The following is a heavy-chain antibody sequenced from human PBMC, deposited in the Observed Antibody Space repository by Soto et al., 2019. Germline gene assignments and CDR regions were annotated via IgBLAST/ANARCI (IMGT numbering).Heavy chain of an antibody. CDR3: VRMGQWRVPGDFYYGMDV. V-gene: IGHV3-53*01. D-gene: IGHD6-19*01. CDR2: TYTGGET. J-gene: IGHJ6*02. Sequence: EVQLVESGGGLIQPGGSLRLSCAASGLTVSSNYMNWVRQAPGQGLEWVSLTYTGGETTYADSVKGRFTVSRDNSKITLYLQMSSLRTEATAVYYCVRMGQWRVPGDFYYGMDVWGQGTSVTVSS. CDR1: GLTVSSNY.